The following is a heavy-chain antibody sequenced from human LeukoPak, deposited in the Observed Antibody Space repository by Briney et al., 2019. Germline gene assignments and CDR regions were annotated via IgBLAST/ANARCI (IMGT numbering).Heavy chain of an antibody. D-gene: IGHD3-10*01. Sequence: SQTLSLTCTVSGGSISSGDYYWSWIRHPPGEGLEWIGYSYYSGSTYYNPSPKSRVTISVDTSKNQFSLKLRSVTAADAAVYYCARDSDYYYYGMDVWGQGTRVTVSS. V-gene: IGHV4-30-4*01. CDR3: ARDSDYYYYGMDV. CDR1: GGSISSGDYY. J-gene: IGHJ6*02. CDR2: SYYSGST.